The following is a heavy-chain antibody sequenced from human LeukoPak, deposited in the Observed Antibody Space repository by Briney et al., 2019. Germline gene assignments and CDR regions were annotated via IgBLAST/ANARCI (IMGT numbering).Heavy chain of an antibody. Sequence: SETLSLTCTVSGGPISSSSYYWGWIRQPPGKGLEWIGSIYYSGSTYYNPSLKSRVTISVDTSKNQFSLKLSSVTAADTAVYYCARHRAYYYYMDVWGKGTTVTVSS. V-gene: IGHV4-39*01. CDR2: IYYSGST. CDR1: GGPISSSSYY. J-gene: IGHJ6*03. CDR3: ARHRAYYYYMDV.